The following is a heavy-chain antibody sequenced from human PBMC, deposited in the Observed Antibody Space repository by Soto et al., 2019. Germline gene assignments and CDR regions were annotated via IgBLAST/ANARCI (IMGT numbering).Heavy chain of an antibody. J-gene: IGHJ4*02. Sequence: GGSLRFSCTASGFTFGDYAMSWFRQAPGKGLEWVGFIRSKAYGGTTEYAASVKGRFTISRDDSKSIAYLQMNSLKTEDTAVYYCTRLKPSSGWQIDSFDYWGQGTLVTVSS. CDR1: GFTFGDYA. D-gene: IGHD6-19*01. CDR3: TRLKPSSGWQIDSFDY. CDR2: IRSKAYGGTT. V-gene: IGHV3-49*03.